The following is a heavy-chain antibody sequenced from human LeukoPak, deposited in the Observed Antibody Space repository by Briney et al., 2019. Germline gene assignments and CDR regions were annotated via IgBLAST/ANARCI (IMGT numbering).Heavy chain of an antibody. V-gene: IGHV4-38-2*02. J-gene: IGHJ4*02. CDR2: IYHSGST. CDR3: ARVPTTVIDY. D-gene: IGHD4-17*01. CDR1: GYSISSGYY. Sequence: PSETLSLTCTVSGYSISSGYYWGWIRQPPGKGLEWIGSIYHSGSTYYNPSLKSRVTISVDTSKNQFSLKLSSVTAADTAVYYCARVPTTVIDYWGQGTLVTVSS.